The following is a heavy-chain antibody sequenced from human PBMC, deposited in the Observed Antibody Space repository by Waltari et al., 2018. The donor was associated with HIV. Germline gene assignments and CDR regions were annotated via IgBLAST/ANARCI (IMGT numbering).Heavy chain of an antibody. Sequence: QVQLVQSGAEVKKPGASVKVSCKTSGSGLNTHYIHWVRQAPGRGLEWMGLFDMKTGVTSYAQAFQGRVTMAGDASISTASLELSSLTSDDTATYYCARDPQRKDGYNFDSWGQGTLVTVSS. CDR1: GSGLNTHY. J-gene: IGHJ4*02. CDR2: FDMKTGVT. V-gene: IGHV1-2*06. CDR3: ARDPQRKDGYNFDS. D-gene: IGHD5-12*01.